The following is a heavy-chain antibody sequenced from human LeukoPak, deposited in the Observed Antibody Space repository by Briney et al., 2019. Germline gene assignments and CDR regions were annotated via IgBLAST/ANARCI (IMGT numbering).Heavy chain of an antibody. J-gene: IGHJ4*02. CDR3: ARRSGCSTPECYISGRDYFDY. D-gene: IGHD2-15*01. CDR1: GGTFSGYA. CDR2: IPIFGTP. Sequence: SVKVSCKASGGTFSGYAITWVRQAPGQGLEWLGGIPIFGTPNYAQKLQGRVTFTADASTATAYMELANLRSEDTAMYYCARRSGCSTPECYISGRDYFDYWGLGTLVAVST. V-gene: IGHV1-69*13.